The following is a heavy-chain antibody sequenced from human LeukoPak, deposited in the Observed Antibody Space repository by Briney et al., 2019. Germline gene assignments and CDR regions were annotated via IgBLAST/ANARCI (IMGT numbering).Heavy chain of an antibody. CDR1: GFTFSSYS. V-gene: IGHV3-74*01. Sequence: QPGGSLRLSCAASGFTFSSYSMNWVRQAPGKGLVWVSRIKSDGSVTSYADSVKGRFTISRDNAKNTLYLQMNSLRAEDTAVYYCAKARGSYYSNAFDIWGQGTMVTVSS. CDR2: IKSDGSVT. D-gene: IGHD1-26*01. CDR3: AKARGSYYSNAFDI. J-gene: IGHJ3*02.